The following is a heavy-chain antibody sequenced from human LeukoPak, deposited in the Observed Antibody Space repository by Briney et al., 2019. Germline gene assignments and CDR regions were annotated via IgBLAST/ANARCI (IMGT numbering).Heavy chain of an antibody. Sequence: PSETLSFTCTVSGDSIRSYSWNWIRQPPGKGLEWIGYIYYGGTTDYNPSLKSRVTISVDTSHQFSLRLSSVTAADTAVYYCARARDAYDSFDNWGQGTLVTVSS. CDR2: IYYGGTT. V-gene: IGHV4-59*01. D-gene: IGHD3-22*01. CDR3: ARARDAYDSFDN. J-gene: IGHJ4*02. CDR1: GDSIRSYS.